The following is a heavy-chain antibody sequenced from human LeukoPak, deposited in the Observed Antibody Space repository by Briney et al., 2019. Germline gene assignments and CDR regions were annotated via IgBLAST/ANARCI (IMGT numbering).Heavy chain of an antibody. Sequence: GGSLRLSCVASGFIFSSYNMNWVRQVPGKGLEWVSFISSSSSYMYYADSVKGRFIISRDNAKNSLYLQTNSLRVEDTAVYYCARDLDSSGYTDYWGQGTLVTVSS. CDR2: ISSSSSYM. D-gene: IGHD3-22*01. V-gene: IGHV3-21*01. J-gene: IGHJ4*02. CDR1: GFIFSSYN. CDR3: ARDLDSSGYTDY.